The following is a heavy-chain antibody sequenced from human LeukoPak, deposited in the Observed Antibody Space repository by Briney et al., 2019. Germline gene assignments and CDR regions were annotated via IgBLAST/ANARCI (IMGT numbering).Heavy chain of an antibody. CDR1: GFTFSSYG. CDR3: AKGMIEDVVVGFFDY. Sequence: PGGSLRLSCAASGFTFSSYGMHWVRQAPGEGLEWVAVISYDGSNKYYADSVKGRFTISRDNSKNTLYLQMNSLRAEDTAVYYCAKGMIEDVVVGFFDYWGQGTLVTVSS. CDR2: ISYDGSNK. D-gene: IGHD2-2*01. J-gene: IGHJ4*02. V-gene: IGHV3-30*18.